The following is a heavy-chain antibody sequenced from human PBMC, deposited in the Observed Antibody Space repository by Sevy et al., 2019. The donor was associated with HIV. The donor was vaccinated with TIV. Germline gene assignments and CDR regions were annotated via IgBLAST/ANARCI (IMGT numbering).Heavy chain of an antibody. CDR3: AGWRGTRVTMMVVVVTGYFYY. D-gene: IGHD3-22*01. V-gene: IGHV4-34*01. J-gene: IGHJ4*02. Sequence: SETLSLTCAVYGGSISEYSWNWIRQPPGKGLEWIGEINHSGNTNYNPSLKSRVTISIDVSKNEVSLKVTSVTAADTAVYYCAGWRGTRVTMMVVVVTGYFYYWGQGTPVTVSS. CDR2: INHSGNT. CDR1: GGSISEYS.